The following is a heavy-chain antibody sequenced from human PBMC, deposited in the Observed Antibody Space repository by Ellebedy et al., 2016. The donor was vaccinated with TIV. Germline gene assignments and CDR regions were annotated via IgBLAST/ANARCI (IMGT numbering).Heavy chain of an antibody. J-gene: IGHJ5*02. V-gene: IGHV4-59*01. D-gene: IGHD3-9*01. CDR1: GGSISSYY. CDR2: IYYSGST. Sequence: MPSETLSLTCTVSGGSISSYYWSWIRQPPGKGLEWIGYIYYSGSTNYNPSLKSRVTISVDTSKNQFSLKLRSLTAADTAVYYCARADYDILTGQYGGGWFDPWGQGTLVTVSS. CDR3: ARADYDILTGQYGGGWFDP.